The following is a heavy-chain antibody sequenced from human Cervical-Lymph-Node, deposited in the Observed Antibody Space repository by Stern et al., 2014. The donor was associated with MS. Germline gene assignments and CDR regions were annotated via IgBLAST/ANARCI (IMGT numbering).Heavy chain of an antibody. D-gene: IGHD3-10*01. V-gene: IGHV3-30*18. CDR1: GFTFSSYG. J-gene: IGHJ4*02. Sequence: VQLLESGGGVVQPGRSLRLTCTVSGFTFSSYGMPWVRQAPGKGLEWVSVISYDGSDTYYAESVKGRFTISRDNSKNTLYLKMRSRSPEDTAVYYCVKRGITEVRGVRLGDYWGPGTLVIVSS. CDR2: ISYDGSDT. CDR3: VKRGITEVRGVRLGDY.